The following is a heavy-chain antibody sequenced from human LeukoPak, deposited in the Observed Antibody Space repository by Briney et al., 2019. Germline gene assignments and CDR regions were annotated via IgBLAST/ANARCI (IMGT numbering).Heavy chain of an antibody. CDR3: ARRGRIVMVTAIPKDGAFDI. J-gene: IGHJ3*02. CDR2: INTYNGNT. CDR1: GYTFSRYG. Sequence: ASVKVSCKASGYTFSRYGISWVRQAPGQGLEWMGWINTYNGNTNYGQKFQGRVTMTTDTSTSTAYMELRSLRSDDTAVYYCARRGRIVMVTAIPKDGAFDIWGQGTTVTVSS. V-gene: IGHV1-18*01. D-gene: IGHD2-21*02.